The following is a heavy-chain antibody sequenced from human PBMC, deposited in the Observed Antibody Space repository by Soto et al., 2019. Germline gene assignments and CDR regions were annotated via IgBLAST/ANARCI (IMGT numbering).Heavy chain of an antibody. CDR2: INHSGST. CDR1: GGSFSGYY. CDR3: ARCGMSVMIVVVQTGRYFDC. Sequence: QVQLQQWGAGLLKPSETLSLTCAVYGGSFSGYYWSWIRQPPGKGLEWIGEINHSGSTNYNPSLNSRVTISVDTSRNQFSLKLSAVNAWDGGVYYCARCGMSVMIVVVQTGRYFDCWGQGTLVTVSS. D-gene: IGHD3-22*01. V-gene: IGHV4-34*01. J-gene: IGHJ4*02.